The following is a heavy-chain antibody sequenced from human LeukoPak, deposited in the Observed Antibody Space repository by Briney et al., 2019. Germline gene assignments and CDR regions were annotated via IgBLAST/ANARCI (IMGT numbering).Heavy chain of an antibody. CDR3: ARYALAPGWFDP. CDR1: GYTFTGYY. CDR2: ISAYNGNT. V-gene: IGHV1-18*04. Sequence: ASVKVSCKASGYTFTGYYMHWVRQAPGQGLEWMGWISAYNGNTNYAQKLQGRVTMTTDTSTSTAYMELRSLRSDDTAVYYCARYALAPGWFDPWGQGTLVTVSS. J-gene: IGHJ5*02.